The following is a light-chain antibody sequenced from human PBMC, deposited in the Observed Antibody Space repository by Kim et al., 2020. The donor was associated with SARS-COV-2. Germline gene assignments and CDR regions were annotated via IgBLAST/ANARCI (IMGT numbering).Light chain of an antibody. Sequence: GQRVTNSCTGSSSNSGAGYDVHWYQQLPGTAPKLLIYGNSNRPSGVPDRFSGSKSGTSASLAITGLQAEDEADYYCQSYDSSLRGVFGTGTKVTVL. V-gene: IGLV1-40*01. CDR2: GNS. CDR1: SSNSGAGYD. CDR3: QSYDSSLRGV. J-gene: IGLJ1*01.